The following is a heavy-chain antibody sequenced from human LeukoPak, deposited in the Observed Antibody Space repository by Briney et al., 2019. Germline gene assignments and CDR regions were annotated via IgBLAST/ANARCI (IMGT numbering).Heavy chain of an antibody. J-gene: IGHJ6*03. CDR3: ARAAAGSQHSYYYYYYMDV. V-gene: IGHV1-46*01. CDR1: GYTFTSYY. CDR2: INPSGGST. D-gene: IGHD6-13*01. Sequence: EASVKVSCKASGYTFTSYYMHWVRQAPGQGLEWMGIINPSGGSTSYAQKFQGRVTMTRDMSTSTVYMELSRLRSDDTAVYYCARAAAGSQHSYYYYYYMDVWGKGTTVTISS.